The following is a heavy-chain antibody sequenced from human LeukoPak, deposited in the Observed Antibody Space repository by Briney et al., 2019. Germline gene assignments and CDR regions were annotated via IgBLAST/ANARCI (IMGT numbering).Heavy chain of an antibody. J-gene: IGHJ4*02. D-gene: IGHD6-19*01. CDR2: ISWNSGSI. CDR1: GFTFDDYA. CDR3: AKDTSYSSGWYGSDY. V-gene: IGHV3-9*01. Sequence: GGSLRLSCAASGFTFDDYAIHWVRQAPGKGLEWVSGISWNSGSIGYADSVKGRFTISRDNAKNSLYLQMNSLRAEDTALYYCAKDTSYSSGWYGSDYWGQGTLVTVSS.